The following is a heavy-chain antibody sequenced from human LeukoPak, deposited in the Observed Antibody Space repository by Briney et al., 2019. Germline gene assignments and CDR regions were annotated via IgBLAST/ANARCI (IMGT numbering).Heavy chain of an antibody. V-gene: IGHV1-69*06. Sequence: SVKVSCKASGGTFSSYAISWVRQAPGQGLEWMGGIIPIFGTANYAQKFQGRVTMTEDTSTDTAYMELSSLRSEDTAVYYCATSPRSKSDMDVWGKGTTVTVAS. CDR3: ATSPRSKSDMDV. CDR1: GGTFSSYA. CDR2: IIPIFGTA. J-gene: IGHJ6*03.